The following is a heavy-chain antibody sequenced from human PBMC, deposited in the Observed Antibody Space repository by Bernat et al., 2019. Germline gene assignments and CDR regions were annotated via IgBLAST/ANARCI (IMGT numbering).Heavy chain of an antibody. V-gene: IGHV3-23*01. CDR3: AKGGGAHHYYCGMDV. CDR1: GFTFSSYA. Sequence: VQLLESGGGLVQPGGSLRLSCAASGFTFSSYAMSWVRQAPGKGLEWVSAISGSGGSTYYADPVKGRFTIARENSKNTPYIQMNSLRAEDTAVYYGAKGGGAHHYYCGMDVWGQGTTVTVSS. CDR2: ISGSGGST. D-gene: IGHD3-16*01. J-gene: IGHJ6*02.